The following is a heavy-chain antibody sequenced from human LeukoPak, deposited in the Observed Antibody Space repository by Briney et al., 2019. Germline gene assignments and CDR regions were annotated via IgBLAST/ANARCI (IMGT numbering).Heavy chain of an antibody. Sequence: GGSLRLSCAASGFTFSSYEMNWVRQAPGKGLEWVSYISSSGSTIYYADSVKGRFTISRDNSKNTLYLQMNSLRAEDTALYYCAKYVGFPGIDYWGQGTLVTVSS. V-gene: IGHV3-48*03. CDR2: ISSSGSTI. D-gene: IGHD1-26*01. CDR3: AKYVGFPGIDY. CDR1: GFTFSSYE. J-gene: IGHJ4*02.